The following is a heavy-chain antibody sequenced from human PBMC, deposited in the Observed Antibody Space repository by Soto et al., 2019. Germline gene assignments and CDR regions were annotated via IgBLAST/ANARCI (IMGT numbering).Heavy chain of an antibody. V-gene: IGHV4-31*03. Sequence: QVQLQESGPGLVKPSQTLSLTCTVSGGSISSDGYYWSWIRQYPGKGLDWVVYIFHSGTPYYNPSLKSRVSISLDSSKKQFSLELTSVTAADTAVYFCARGTAGVAPTALDYWGQGTLVTVSS. D-gene: IGHD6-13*01. CDR3: ARGTAGVAPTALDY. CDR1: GGSISSDGYY. J-gene: IGHJ4*02. CDR2: IFHSGTP.